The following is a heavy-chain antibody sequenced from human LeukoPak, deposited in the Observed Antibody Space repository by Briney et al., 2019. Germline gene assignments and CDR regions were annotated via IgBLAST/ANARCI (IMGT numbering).Heavy chain of an antibody. D-gene: IGHD2-2*01. J-gene: IGHJ4*02. Sequence: SETLSLTCTVSGGSISSYYWSWIGQPPGKGLEWIGYIYTSGSTNYNPSLKSRVTISVDTSKNQFSLKLSSVTAADTAVYYCARRYCSSTSCYADYWGQGTLVTVSS. CDR3: ARRYCSSTSCYADY. CDR1: GGSISSYY. CDR2: IYTSGST. V-gene: IGHV4-4*09.